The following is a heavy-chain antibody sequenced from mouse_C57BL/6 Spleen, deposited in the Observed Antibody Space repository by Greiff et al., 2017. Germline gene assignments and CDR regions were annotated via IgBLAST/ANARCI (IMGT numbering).Heavy chain of an antibody. CDR3: TRSPLYYYGSSFYARDY. V-gene: IGHV1-15*01. J-gene: IGHJ4*01. D-gene: IGHD1-1*01. Sequence: QVQLQQSGAELVRPGASVTLSCKASGYTFTDYEMHWVKQTPVHGLEWIGAIDPETGGTAYNQKFKGKAILTADKSSSTAYMELRSLTSEDSAVYYCTRSPLYYYGSSFYARDYWGQGTSVTVSS. CDR2: IDPETGGT. CDR1: GYTFTDYE.